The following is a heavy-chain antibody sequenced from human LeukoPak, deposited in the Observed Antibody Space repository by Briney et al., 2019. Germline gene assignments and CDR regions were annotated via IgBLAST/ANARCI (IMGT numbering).Heavy chain of an antibody. J-gene: IGHJ4*02. V-gene: IGHV3-21*04. CDR2: ISSSSSSI. CDR3: AKVSLERSWGDY. D-gene: IGHD1-1*01. CDR1: GFTFNSYS. Sequence: GGSLRLSCAASGFTFNSYSMNWVRQAPGKGLEWVSSISSSSSSIYYADSVKGRFTISRDNAKNTLYLQMNSLRAEDTAVYYCAKVSLERSWGDYWGQGTLVTVPS.